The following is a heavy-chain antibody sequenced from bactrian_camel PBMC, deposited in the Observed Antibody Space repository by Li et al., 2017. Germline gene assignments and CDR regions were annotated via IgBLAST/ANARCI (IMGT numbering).Heavy chain of an antibody. CDR3: ARFWGGRNPYFPY. J-gene: IGHJ4*01. CDR2: INSGGGST. V-gene: IGHV3S40*01. D-gene: IGHD2*01. Sequence: VQLVESGGGLVQPGGSLRLSCAASRFTFSSYDMSWVRQAPGKGLEWVSAINSGGGSTYYADSVAGRFTVSRDNAKNTLYLQLNSLKTEDTAMYYCARFWGGRNPYFPYWGQGTQVTVS. CDR1: RFTFSSYD.